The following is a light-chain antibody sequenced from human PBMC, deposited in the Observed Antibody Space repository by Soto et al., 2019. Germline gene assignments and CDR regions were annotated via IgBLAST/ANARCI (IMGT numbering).Light chain of an antibody. CDR2: GAS. J-gene: IGKJ4*01. Sequence: EIVMTQSPATLSVSPGERATLSCTASQSVSSNLAWYQQKPGQAPRLLIYGASTRATGIPARFSGSGSGTEFTLTISSLQSEDFAVYYCQKYNNWPPLTFGGGTKVEMK. CDR3: QKYNNWPPLT. V-gene: IGKV3-15*01. CDR1: QSVSSN.